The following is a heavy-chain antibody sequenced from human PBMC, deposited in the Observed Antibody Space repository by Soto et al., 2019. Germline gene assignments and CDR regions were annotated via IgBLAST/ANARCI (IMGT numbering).Heavy chain of an antibody. Sequence: GSLRLSCSASGFPFSSYAMSWVRQAPGKGLEWVSAISGSGGSTYYADSVKGRFTISRDNSKDTLYLQMNSLRAEDTAVYYCAKDPRAGYSSSWYLAPFDYWGQGTLVTVSS. V-gene: IGHV3-23*01. CDR1: GFPFSSYA. CDR3: AKDPRAGYSSSWYLAPFDY. D-gene: IGHD6-13*01. CDR2: ISGSGGST. J-gene: IGHJ4*02.